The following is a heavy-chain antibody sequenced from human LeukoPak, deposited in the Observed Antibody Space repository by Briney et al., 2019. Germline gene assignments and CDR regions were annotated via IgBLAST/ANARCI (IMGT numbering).Heavy chain of an antibody. CDR3: ARQGYYDSSGYPFDH. CDR2: IYYSGST. J-gene: IGHJ4*02. CDR1: GGSISSSSYY. Sequence: PSETLSLTCTVSGGSISSSSYYWGWIRQPPGKGLEWIGSIYYSGSTYYNPSLKSRVTISVDTSKNQFSLKLSSVTAADTAVYYCARQGYYDSSGYPFDHWGQGTLVTVSS. V-gene: IGHV4-39*01. D-gene: IGHD3-22*01.